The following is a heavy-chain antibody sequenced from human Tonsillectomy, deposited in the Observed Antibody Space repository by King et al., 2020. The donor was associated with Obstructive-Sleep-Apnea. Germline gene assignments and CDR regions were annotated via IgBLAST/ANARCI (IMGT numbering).Heavy chain of an antibody. CDR1: GFTFSTYS. J-gene: IGHJ1*01. D-gene: IGHD5-12*01. CDR2: ISSSSIYI. V-gene: IGHV3-21*01. CDR3: ARDLPYDSGYKQPEDFQH. Sequence: VQLGESGGGLVKPGGSLRLSCAASGFTFSTYSMNWVRQAPGKGLEWVSSISSSSIYIYYSDSVKGRFTISRDNAKNSLYLQMNSLRAEDTAVYYCARDLPYDSGYKQPEDFQHWGQGTLVTVSS.